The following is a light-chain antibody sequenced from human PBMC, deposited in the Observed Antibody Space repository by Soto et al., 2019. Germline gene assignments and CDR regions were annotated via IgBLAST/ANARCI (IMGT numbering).Light chain of an antibody. CDR2: SSN. Sequence: QSVLTQPPSASGTPGQRVTISCSGSSSNIGSNSVHWYQQLPGTAPKLLIYSSNQRPSGVPDRFSGSKSGTSASLAIGGLRSEDEADYYCAAWDDSLSGPVFGGGTKVTVL. CDR3: AAWDDSLSGPV. V-gene: IGLV1-47*02. CDR1: SSNIGSNS. J-gene: IGLJ3*02.